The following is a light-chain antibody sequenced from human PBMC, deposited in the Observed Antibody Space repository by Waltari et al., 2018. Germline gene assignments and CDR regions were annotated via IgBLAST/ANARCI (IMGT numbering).Light chain of an antibody. CDR1: SRHVGRYTE. J-gene: IGLJ2*01. Sequence: QSALTHPASASGSPGQSVTISCTGPSRHVGRYTEATRYHNHPGKGPKLIIYEVTRRPSGVPYRFSASKSANTASLTVSGLQAEDEADYFCSSYAGGNNWVFGGGTKLTVL. CDR2: EVT. CDR3: SSYAGGNNWV. V-gene: IGLV2-8*01.